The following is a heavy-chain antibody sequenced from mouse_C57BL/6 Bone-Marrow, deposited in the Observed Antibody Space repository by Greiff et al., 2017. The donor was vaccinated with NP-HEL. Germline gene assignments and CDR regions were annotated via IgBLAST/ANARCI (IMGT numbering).Heavy chain of an antibody. Sequence: QVQLKQSGAELVKPGASVKISCKASGYAFTSYWMHWVKQRPGRGLEWIGRIDPNSGGTKYNEKFKSKATLTVDKPSSTAYMQLSSLTSEDSAVYYCARPNLLWYPWYFDVWGTGTTVTVSS. CDR2: IDPNSGGT. CDR1: GYAFTSYW. CDR3: ARPNLLWYPWYFDV. V-gene: IGHV1-72*01. J-gene: IGHJ1*03. D-gene: IGHD2-1*01.